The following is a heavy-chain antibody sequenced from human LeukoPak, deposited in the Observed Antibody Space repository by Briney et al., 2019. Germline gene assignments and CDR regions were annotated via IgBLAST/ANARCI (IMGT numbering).Heavy chain of an antibody. Sequence: SETLSLTCAVYGGSFSGYYWSWIRQPPGKGLEWIGEINHSGSTNYNPSLKSRVTISVDTSKDQFSLKLSSVAAADTAVYYCASLDYGDYDWGQGTLVTVSS. CDR3: ASLDYGDYD. D-gene: IGHD4-17*01. CDR2: INHSGST. J-gene: IGHJ4*02. CDR1: GGSFSGYY. V-gene: IGHV4-34*01.